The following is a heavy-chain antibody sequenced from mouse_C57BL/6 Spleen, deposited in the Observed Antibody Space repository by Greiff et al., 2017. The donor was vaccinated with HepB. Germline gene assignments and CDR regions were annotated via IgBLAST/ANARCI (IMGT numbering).Heavy chain of an antibody. Sequence: QQSGAELVQPGASVKLSCKASGYTFTSYWMHWVKQRPGQGLEWIGMIHPNSGSTNYNEKFKSKATLTVDKSSSTAYMQLSSLTSEDSAVYYCARGSNYLYYFDYWGQGTTLTVSS. V-gene: IGHV1-64*01. J-gene: IGHJ2*01. CDR3: ARGSNYLYYFDY. CDR2: IHPNSGST. D-gene: IGHD2-5*01. CDR1: GYTFTSYW.